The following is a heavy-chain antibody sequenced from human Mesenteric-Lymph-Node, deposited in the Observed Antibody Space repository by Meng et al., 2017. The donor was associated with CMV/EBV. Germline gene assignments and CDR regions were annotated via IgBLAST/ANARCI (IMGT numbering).Heavy chain of an antibody. V-gene: IGHV4-61*01. CDR1: GGSVSSGSYY. CDR2: IYYSGST. J-gene: IGHJ6*02. Sequence: GSLRLSCTVSGGSVSSGSYYWSWIRQPPGKGLEWIGYIYYSGSTNYNPSLKSRVTISVDTSKNQFSLKLSSVIAADTAVYYCARAGYCSSTSCYSYYGMDVWGQGTTVTVSS. CDR3: ARAGYCSSTSCYSYYGMDV. D-gene: IGHD2-2*02.